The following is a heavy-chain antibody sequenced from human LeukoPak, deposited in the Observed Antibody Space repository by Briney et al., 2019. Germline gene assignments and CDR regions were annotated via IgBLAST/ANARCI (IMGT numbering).Heavy chain of an antibody. CDR1: GYTFTGYY. CDR3: ARDDCSGGSCSDDY. V-gene: IGHV1-2*02. D-gene: IGHD2-15*01. J-gene: IGHJ4*02. CDR2: INPNSGGT. Sequence: ASVKVSCKASGYTFTGYYMHWARQAPGQGLEWMGWINPNSGGTNYAKKFQGRVTMTRDTSISTAYMELSRLRSDDTAVYYCARDDCSGGSCSDDYWGQGTLVTVSS.